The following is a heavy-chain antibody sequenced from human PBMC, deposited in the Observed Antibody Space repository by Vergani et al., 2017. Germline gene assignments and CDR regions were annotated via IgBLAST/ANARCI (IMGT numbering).Heavy chain of an antibody. D-gene: IGHD2-2*01. CDR3: ARDLRGYCSSTSCYNWFDP. CDR1: GGSFSGYY. J-gene: IGHJ5*02. CDR2: IYYSGST. V-gene: IGHV4-34*01. Sequence: QVQLQQWGAGLLKPSETLSLTCAVYGGSFSGYYWSWIRQHPGKGLEWIGYIYYSGSTYYNPSLKSRVTISVDTSKNQFSLKLSSVTSADTAVYYCARDLRGYCSSTSCYNWFDPWGQGTLVTVSS.